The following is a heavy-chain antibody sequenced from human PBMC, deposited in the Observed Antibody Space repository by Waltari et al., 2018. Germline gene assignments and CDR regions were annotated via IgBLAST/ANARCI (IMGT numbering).Heavy chain of an antibody. CDR3: ARGGELIVATIETGYWFDP. Sequence: QVQLVQSGAEVKKPGSSVKVSCKASVGTFSSYTISWVRQAPGQGLEWMGRVLVGVGHDQCKRNFHVRVTGTADKCTSTAYMELGRLESEDAAVYYCARGGELIVATIETGYWFDPWGQGTLVTVSS. J-gene: IGHJ5*02. CDR1: VGTFSSYT. D-gene: IGHD5-12*01. V-gene: IGHV1-69*08. CDR2: VLVGVGHD.